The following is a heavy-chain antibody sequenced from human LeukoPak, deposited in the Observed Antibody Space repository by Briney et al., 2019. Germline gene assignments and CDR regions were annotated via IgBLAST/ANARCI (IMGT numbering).Heavy chain of an antibody. V-gene: IGHV1-69*13. Sequence: SVKVSCKASGGTFSSYAISWVRQAPGQGLEWMGGIIPIFGTANYAQKFQGRVTITADESTSTAYMELSSLRSEDTAVYYCASGVRSSTSCYDVHVDYWGQGTLVTVSS. CDR1: GGTFSSYA. CDR3: ASGVRSSTSCYDVHVDY. J-gene: IGHJ4*02. CDR2: IIPIFGTA. D-gene: IGHD2-2*01.